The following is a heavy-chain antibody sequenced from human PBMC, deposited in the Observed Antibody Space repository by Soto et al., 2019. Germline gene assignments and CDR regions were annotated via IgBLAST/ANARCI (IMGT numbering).Heavy chain of an antibody. Sequence: PGGSLRLSCAASGFAFSSYAMTWVLQAPGKGLEWVSAVSDGGGATVYADSVKGRFTISRDNSKDTLFLQMNSLRADDTAVYYCARMWEPQHEGSDIWGQVTMVTVSS. CDR1: GFAFSSYA. CDR3: ARMWEPQHEGSDI. D-gene: IGHD1-26*01. J-gene: IGHJ3*02. V-gene: IGHV3-23*01. CDR2: VSDGGGAT.